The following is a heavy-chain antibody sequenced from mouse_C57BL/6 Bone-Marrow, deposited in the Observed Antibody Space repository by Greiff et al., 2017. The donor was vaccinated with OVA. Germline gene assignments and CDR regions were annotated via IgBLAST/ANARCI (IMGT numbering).Heavy chain of an antibody. V-gene: IGHV5-6*01. J-gene: IGHJ1*03. CDR1: GFTFSSYG. CDR2: ISSGGSYT. Sequence: EVQLVESGGDLVKPGGSLKLSCAASGFTFSSYGMSWVSQTPDKRLEWVGTISSGGSYTYYPDSVKGRVTIARDNANNTLYLLMRSLKSEAPAVYYCARRCYSPWYFDVWGTGTTVTVSS. D-gene: IGHD2-12*01. CDR3: ARRCYSPWYFDV.